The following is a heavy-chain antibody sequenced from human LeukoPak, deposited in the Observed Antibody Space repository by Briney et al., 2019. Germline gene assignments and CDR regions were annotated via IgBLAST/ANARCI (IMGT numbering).Heavy chain of an antibody. CDR3: VRERYSSGWSYWFDS. V-gene: IGHV3-7*03. J-gene: IGHJ5*01. CDR2: IKQDGSKE. CDR1: GFTFSSHW. Sequence: GGSLRLSCAASGFTFSSHWMTWVRQAPGKGLEWVANIKQDGSKENYLDSVKGRFVISRDNAKNPVFLLMNSLRAEDTAVYYCVRERYSSGWSYWFDSWGQGTLVTVSS. D-gene: IGHD6-19*01.